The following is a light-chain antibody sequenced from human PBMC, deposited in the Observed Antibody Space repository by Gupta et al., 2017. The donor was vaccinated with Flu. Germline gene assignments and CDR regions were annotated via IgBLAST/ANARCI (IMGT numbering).Light chain of an antibody. Sequence: TSSDVGGNTYVSWDQQHPGQSLKLIIYDVTERPAGIPARFSGSTSCNTASLTVSALQAEDEADYYCGSYAGSNNFVFGTGTKLTVL. V-gene: IGLV2-8*01. CDR2: DVT. CDR3: GSYAGSNNFV. J-gene: IGLJ1*01. CDR1: SSDVGGNTY.